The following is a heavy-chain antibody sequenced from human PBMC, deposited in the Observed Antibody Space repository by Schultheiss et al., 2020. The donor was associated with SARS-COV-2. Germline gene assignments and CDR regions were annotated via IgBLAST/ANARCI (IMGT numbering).Heavy chain of an antibody. D-gene: IGHD6-19*01. Sequence: GGSLRLSCAASGFTFSSYSMNWVRQAPGKGLEWVSAISGSGGSTYYADSVKGRFTISRDNSKNTLYLQMNSLRAEDTAVYYCARAAGAVVTLWGQGTLVTVSS. CDR1: GFTFSSYS. J-gene: IGHJ4*02. CDR2: ISGSGGST. V-gene: IGHV3-23*01. CDR3: ARAAGAVVTL.